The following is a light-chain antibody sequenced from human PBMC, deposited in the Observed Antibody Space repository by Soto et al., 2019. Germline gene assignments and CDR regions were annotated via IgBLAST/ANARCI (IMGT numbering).Light chain of an antibody. CDR1: SSDVGGYNY. V-gene: IGLV2-8*01. CDR3: SSYEGSNNFV. Sequence: QSVLAQPPSASGSPGQSVTISCTGTSSDVGGYNYVSWYQQHPGKAPKLMIYEVSKRPSGVPDRFSGSKSGNTASLTVSGLQVEDEADYSCSSYEGSNNFVFGTGTKVPVL. CDR2: EVS. J-gene: IGLJ1*01.